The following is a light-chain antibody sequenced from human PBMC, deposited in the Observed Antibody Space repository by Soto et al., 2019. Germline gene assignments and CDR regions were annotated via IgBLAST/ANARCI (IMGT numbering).Light chain of an antibody. Sequence: QSVLTQPPSASGSPGQSVTISCTGTSSDVGGYNYVSWYQQHPGKAPKLMIYEVSKRPSGVPDRFSGSKSGNTASLTVSGLQAEDEADYYCSSYAGSNNLGVFGTGTKATVL. CDR2: EVS. V-gene: IGLV2-8*01. J-gene: IGLJ1*01. CDR3: SSYAGSNNLGV. CDR1: SSDVGGYNY.